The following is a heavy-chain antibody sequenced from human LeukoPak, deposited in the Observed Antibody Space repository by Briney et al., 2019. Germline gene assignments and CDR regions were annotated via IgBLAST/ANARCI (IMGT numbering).Heavy chain of an antibody. Sequence: SETLSLTCTVSGGSISSYYWSWIRQPAGKGLEWIGRIYTSGSTNYNPSLKSRVTMTVDTSKNQFSLKLSSVPAADSAVYYCARDLGGFTDFDYWGQGTLVTVSS. CDR3: ARDLGGFTDFDY. CDR1: GGSISSYY. J-gene: IGHJ4*02. CDR2: IYTSGST. V-gene: IGHV4-4*07. D-gene: IGHD2-8*02.